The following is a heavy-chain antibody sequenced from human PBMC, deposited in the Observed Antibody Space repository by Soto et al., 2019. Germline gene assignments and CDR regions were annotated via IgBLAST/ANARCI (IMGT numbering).Heavy chain of an antibody. CDR2: ISAYNGNT. J-gene: IGHJ5*01. CDR1: GFTFTSYA. V-gene: IGHV1-18*01. CDR3: ASDPTASPAHGLDS. Sequence: ASVKVSCKASGFTFTSYAITWVRHAPGQGLEWMGWISAYNGNTKYAQDLQGRVTMTTDTSTSTAYMELGSLTSDDTAVYYCASDPTASPAHGLDSWG.